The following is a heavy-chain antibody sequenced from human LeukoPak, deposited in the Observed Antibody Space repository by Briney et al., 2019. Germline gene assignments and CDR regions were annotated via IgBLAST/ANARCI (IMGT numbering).Heavy chain of an antibody. CDR2: ISGSGGST. J-gene: IGHJ4*02. V-gene: IGHV3-23*01. Sequence: GGSLRLSCAASGFTFDDYAMHWVRQAPGKGLEWVSAISGSGGSTYYADSVKGRFTISRDNSKNTLYLQMNSLRAEDTAVYYCAKESGSSQENEGFCFDYWGQGTLVTVSS. CDR3: AKESGSSQENEGFCFDY. CDR1: GFTFDDYA. D-gene: IGHD1-26*01.